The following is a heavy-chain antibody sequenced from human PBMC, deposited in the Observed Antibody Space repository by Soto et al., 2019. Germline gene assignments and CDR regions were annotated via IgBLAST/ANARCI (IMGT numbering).Heavy chain of an antibody. CDR3: ARKRYFDWLEVGYFDY. J-gene: IGHJ4*02. D-gene: IGHD3-9*01. Sequence: SETLSLTCTVSGGSISSGGYYWSRIRQHPGKGLEWIGYIYYSGSTYYNPSLKSRVTISVDTSKNQFSLKLSSVTAADTAVYYCARKRYFDWLEVGYFDYWGQGTLVTVSS. CDR1: GGSISSGGYY. CDR2: IYYSGST. V-gene: IGHV4-31*03.